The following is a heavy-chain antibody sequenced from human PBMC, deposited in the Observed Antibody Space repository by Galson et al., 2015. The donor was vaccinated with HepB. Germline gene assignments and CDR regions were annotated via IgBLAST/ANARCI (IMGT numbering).Heavy chain of an antibody. CDR3: ARGGDFWSGYYTGSFDY. V-gene: IGHV3-33*08. Sequence: SLRLSCAGSGYIFRRYGMHWVRQAPGKGLEWVAVIWYDGSHKYYADSVKGRFTISRDNSKNTLYLQMNSLRAEDTAVYYCARGGDFWSGYYTGSFDYWGQGTLVTVSS. D-gene: IGHD3-3*01. CDR2: IWYDGSHK. CDR1: GYIFRRYG. J-gene: IGHJ4*02.